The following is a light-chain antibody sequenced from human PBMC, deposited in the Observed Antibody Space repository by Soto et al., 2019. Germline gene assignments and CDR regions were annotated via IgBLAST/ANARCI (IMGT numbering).Light chain of an antibody. CDR1: QSVNSR. V-gene: IGKV3-20*01. J-gene: IGKJ5*01. CDR2: GAS. Sequence: EIVLTQSPGTLSLSPWERATLSCRASQSVNSRLAWYQHKPGQAPRLLISGASSRATGIPDRFSGSGSGTDFTLTISRLEPEDFAVYYCQQYGSSPITFGQGTRLEIK. CDR3: QQYGSSPIT.